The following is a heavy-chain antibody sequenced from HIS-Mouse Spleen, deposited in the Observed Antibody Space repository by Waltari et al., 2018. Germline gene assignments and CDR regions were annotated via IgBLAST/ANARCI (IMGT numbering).Heavy chain of an antibody. CDR3: AREIPYSSSWYDWYFDL. V-gene: IGHV4-39*07. Sequence: QLQLQESGPGLVKPSETLSLTCTVSGGSISSSSYYWGWIRQPPGKGLGWIGSIYYSGSNYYSPSLKGRVTISVDTSKNQFSLKLSSVTAADTAVYYCAREIPYSSSWYDWYFDLWGRGTLVTVSS. J-gene: IGHJ2*01. CDR2: IYYSGSN. D-gene: IGHD6-13*01. CDR1: GGSISSSSYY.